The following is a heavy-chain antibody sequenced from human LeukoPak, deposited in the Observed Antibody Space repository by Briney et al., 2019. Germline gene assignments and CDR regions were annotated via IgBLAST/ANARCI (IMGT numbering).Heavy chain of an antibody. CDR2: ISSSSSYI. Sequence: PGGSLRLSCAASGFTFSSYSMNWVRQAPGKGLEWVSSISSSSSYIYYADSEKGRFTISRDNAKNSLYLQMNSLRAEDTAVYYCARPAGIAVAGTGYWGQGTLVTVSS. V-gene: IGHV3-21*04. J-gene: IGHJ4*02. CDR1: GFTFSSYS. CDR3: ARPAGIAVAGTGY. D-gene: IGHD6-19*01.